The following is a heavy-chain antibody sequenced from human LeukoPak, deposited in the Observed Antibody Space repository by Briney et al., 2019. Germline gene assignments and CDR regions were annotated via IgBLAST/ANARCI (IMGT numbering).Heavy chain of an antibody. Sequence: GESLRLSCAASGFTLSSYGTHWVRQAPGKGLEWVAVIWYDGSKKYYGDSVKGRFTISRDNSKNTLHLQMNSLRVEDTAVYYCASDLGDSGFFLDYWGQGTMVTVSS. CDR3: ASDLGDSGFFLDY. J-gene: IGHJ4*02. V-gene: IGHV3-33*01. CDR1: GFTLSSYG. D-gene: IGHD3-22*01. CDR2: IWYDGSKK.